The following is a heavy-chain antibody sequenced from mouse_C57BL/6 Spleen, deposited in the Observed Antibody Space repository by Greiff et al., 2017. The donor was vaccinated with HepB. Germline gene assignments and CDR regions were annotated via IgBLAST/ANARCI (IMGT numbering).Heavy chain of an antibody. CDR1: GYSITSGYY. V-gene: IGHV3-6*01. J-gene: IGHJ4*01. CDR2: ISYDGSN. Sequence: EVKLVESGPGLVKPSQSLSLTCSVTGYSITSGYYWNWIRQFPGNKLEWMGYISYDGSNNYNPSLKNRISITRDTSKNQFFLKLNSVTTEDTATYYCARDRDWMDYWGQGTSVTVSS. CDR3: ARDRDWMDY. D-gene: IGHD3-1*01.